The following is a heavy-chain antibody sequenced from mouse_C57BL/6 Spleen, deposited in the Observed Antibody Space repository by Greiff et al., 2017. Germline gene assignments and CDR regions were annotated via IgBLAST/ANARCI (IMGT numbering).Heavy chain of an antibody. V-gene: IGHV1-50*01. D-gene: IGHD1-1*01. CDR1: GYTFTSYW. CDR3: ARKDYYGSSYRYFEV. Sequence: QVQLQQPGAELVKPGASVKLSCKASGYTFTSYWMQWVKQRPGQGLEWIGEIDPSDSYTNYNQKFKGKATLTVDTSSSTAYMQLSSLTSEDSAVYYCARKDYYGSSYRYFEVWGTGTTVTVSS. J-gene: IGHJ1*03. CDR2: IDPSDSYT.